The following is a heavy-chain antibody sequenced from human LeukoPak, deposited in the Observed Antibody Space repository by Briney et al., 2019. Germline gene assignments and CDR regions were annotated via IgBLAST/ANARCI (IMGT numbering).Heavy chain of an antibody. J-gene: IGHJ3*02. Sequence: GGSLRLSCAASGFTFSSYSMNWVRQAPGKGLEWVSSISSSSSYIYYADSVKRRFTISRDNAKNSLYLQMNSLRAEDTAVYYCARDFTDVVVPAADAFDIWGQGTMVTVSS. CDR2: ISSSSSYI. V-gene: IGHV3-21*01. CDR1: GFTFSSYS. CDR3: ARDFTDVVVPAADAFDI. D-gene: IGHD2-2*01.